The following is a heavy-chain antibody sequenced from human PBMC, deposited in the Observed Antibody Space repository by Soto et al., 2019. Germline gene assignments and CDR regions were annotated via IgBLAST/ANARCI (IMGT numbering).Heavy chain of an antibody. J-gene: IGHJ4*02. CDR1: GGSISSCW. Sequence: SETLSLTCSVSGGSISSCWWSWIWLPDAKGLEWIGRGYSSGTTDYNHSLNSRVTLSVDPSKNQFSLKLSSVTAADTAVYYCARDIGSYAYGEGYWGQAIQVTVS. D-gene: IGHD3-10*01. CDR3: ARDIGSYAYGEGY. V-gene: IGHV4-4*07. CDR2: GYSSGTT.